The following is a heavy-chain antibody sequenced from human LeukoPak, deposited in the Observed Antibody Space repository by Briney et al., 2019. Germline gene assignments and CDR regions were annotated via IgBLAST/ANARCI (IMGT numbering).Heavy chain of an antibody. CDR3: AKDPIEDSSGYYFDY. CDR2: IWYDGSNK. CDR1: GFTFSSYG. J-gene: IGHJ4*02. Sequence: GGSLRLSCAASGFTFSSYGMHWFRKAPAKGLDWVAVIWYDGSNKYYADSVKGRFTISRDNSKNTLYLQMNSLRAEDTAVYYCAKDPIEDSSGYYFDYWGQGTLVTVSS. D-gene: IGHD3-22*01. V-gene: IGHV3-33*06.